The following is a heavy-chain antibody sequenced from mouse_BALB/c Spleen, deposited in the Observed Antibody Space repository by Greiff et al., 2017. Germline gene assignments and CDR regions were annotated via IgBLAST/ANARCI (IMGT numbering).Heavy chain of an antibody. CDR2: IYPGNVNT. J-gene: IGHJ4*01. V-gene: IGHV1S56*01. CDR1: GYTFTSYY. CDR3: ARSFSGAMDY. Sequence: LEESGPELVKPGASVRISCKASGYTFTSYYIHWVKQRPGQGLEWIGWIYPGNVNTKYNEKFKGKATLTADKSSSTAYMQLSSLTSEDSAVYFCARSFSGAMDYWGQGTSVTVSS. D-gene: IGHD1-3*01.